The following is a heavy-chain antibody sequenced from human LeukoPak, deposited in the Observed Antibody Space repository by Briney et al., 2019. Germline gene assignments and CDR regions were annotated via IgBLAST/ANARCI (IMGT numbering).Heavy chain of an antibody. CDR3: ARERDYYGSGTFDY. J-gene: IGHJ4*02. Sequence: GASVKVSCKASGYTFTGYYMHWVRQAPGQGLEWMGRINPNSGGTNYAQKFQGRVTMTRDTSISTAYMELSRLRSEDTAVYYCARERDYYGSGTFDYWGQGTLVTVSS. CDR1: GYTFTGYY. D-gene: IGHD3-10*01. CDR2: INPNSGGT. V-gene: IGHV1-2*06.